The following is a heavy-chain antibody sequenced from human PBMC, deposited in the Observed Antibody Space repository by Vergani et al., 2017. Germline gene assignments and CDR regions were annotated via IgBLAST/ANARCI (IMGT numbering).Heavy chain of an antibody. CDR1: GFTFRIYG. V-gene: IGHV3-30*02. CDR2: IRYDGTKR. J-gene: IGHJ1*01. D-gene: IGHD3-22*01. CDR3: TKARQYDSDNFHDS. Sequence: QVQLVESGGGVVQPGGSPRLSCIASGFTFRIYGMHWVRQAPGKGLEWVAFIRYDGTKRFYGDSVKGRFTISRDNSRTTVFLQVNSLRADDSAVYYCTKARQYDSDNFHDSWGQGALVTVAS.